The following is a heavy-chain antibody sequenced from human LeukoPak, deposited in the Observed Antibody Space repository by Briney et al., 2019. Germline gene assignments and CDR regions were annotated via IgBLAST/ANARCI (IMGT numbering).Heavy chain of an antibody. V-gene: IGHV1-2*02. CDR2: INPNSGGT. J-gene: IGHJ6*02. Sequence: ASVKVSCKASGYIFTGYYMHWVRQAPGQGLEWMGWINPNSGGTNYAQKFQGRVTMTRDTSISTAYMELSSLRSEDTAVYYCSRKVGYYYGMDVWGQGTTVTVSS. CDR3: SRKVGYYYGMDV. CDR1: GYIFTGYY.